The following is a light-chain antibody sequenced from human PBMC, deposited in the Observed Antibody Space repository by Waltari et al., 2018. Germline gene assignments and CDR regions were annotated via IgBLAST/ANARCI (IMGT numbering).Light chain of an antibody. Sequence: QSVLTQPPSASGTPGQRVTIPCSGSSANIGSNTVNWYHHLPGTAPKLLIYSNNQRPSGVPDRFSGSKSGTSASLAISGLQSEDEADYYCAAWDDSLNGPDVVFGGGTKLTVL. J-gene: IGLJ2*01. CDR1: SANIGSNT. CDR3: AAWDDSLNGPDVV. CDR2: SNN. V-gene: IGLV1-44*01.